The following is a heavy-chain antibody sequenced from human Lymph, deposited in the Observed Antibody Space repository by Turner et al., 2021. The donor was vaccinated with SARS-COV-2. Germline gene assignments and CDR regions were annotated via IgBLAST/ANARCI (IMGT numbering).Heavy chain of an antibody. Sequence: QVQLVESGGGVVQPGRSLRLSCAASGFTFSSYAMYWVRQAPGKGLEWVAVISYDGSNKYYADSVKGRFTISRDNSKNTLYLQMNSLRAEDTAVYYCARGDYYGSGSYLGKTFDYWGQGTLVTVSS. J-gene: IGHJ4*02. V-gene: IGHV3-30-3*01. CDR3: ARGDYYGSGSYLGKTFDY. CDR2: ISYDGSNK. CDR1: GFTFSSYA. D-gene: IGHD3-10*01.